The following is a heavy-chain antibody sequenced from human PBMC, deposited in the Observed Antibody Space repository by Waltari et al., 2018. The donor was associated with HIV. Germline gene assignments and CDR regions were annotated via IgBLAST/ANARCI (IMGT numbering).Heavy chain of an antibody. J-gene: IGHJ1*01. CDR1: GFNVRTKY. CDR3: ATHYEASGHEYFEH. D-gene: IGHD1-26*01. Sequence: EVQLVESGGALIQPGGSLRLSCAVSGFNVRTKYMSWVRQAPGKGLEWVEVIYIGGRTYYADSVKGRVTISRDEFRNTLNLQMNSLRVGDTAVYYCATHYEASGHEYFEHWGPGTLVAVSS. V-gene: IGHV3-53*01. CDR2: IYIGGRT.